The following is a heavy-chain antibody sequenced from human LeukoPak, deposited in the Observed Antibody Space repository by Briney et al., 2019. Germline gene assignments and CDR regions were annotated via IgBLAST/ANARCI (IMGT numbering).Heavy chain of an antibody. D-gene: IGHD2-21*02. CDR2: IYSGGRT. CDR1: GFTFSDYY. CDR3: AGTTCGGDCYSEY. J-gene: IGHJ4*02. V-gene: IGHV3-53*01. Sequence: PGGSLRLSCAASGFTFSDYYMSWVRQAPGKGLEWVSVIYSGGRTYYADSVKGRFTISRDNSKNTLYLQMNSLRAEDTAVYYCAGTTCGGDCYSEYWGQGTQVTVSS.